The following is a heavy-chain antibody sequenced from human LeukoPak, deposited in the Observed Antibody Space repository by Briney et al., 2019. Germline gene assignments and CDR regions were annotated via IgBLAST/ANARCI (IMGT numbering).Heavy chain of an antibody. V-gene: IGHV3-30*04. CDR2: ISYDGSNK. Sequence: PGRSLRLSCAASGFTFSSYAMHWVRQAPGKGLEGVAVISYDGSNKYYADSVKGRFTISRDNSKNTLYLQMNSLRAEDTAVYYCAKDLANSYATDFWGQGALVTVSS. D-gene: IGHD2-2*01. CDR3: AKDLANSYATDF. CDR1: GFTFSSYA. J-gene: IGHJ4*02.